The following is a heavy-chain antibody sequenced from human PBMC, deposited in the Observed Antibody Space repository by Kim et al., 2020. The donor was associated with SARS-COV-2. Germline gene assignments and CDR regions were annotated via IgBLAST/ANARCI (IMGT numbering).Heavy chain of an antibody. D-gene: IGHD2-21*02. Sequence: RFTISRDNSKNTLYLQMNSLRAEDTAVYYCALFPDGYCGGDCSGERLGYWGQGTLVTVSS. J-gene: IGHJ4*02. V-gene: IGHV3-23*01. CDR3: ALFPDGYCGGDCSGERLGY.